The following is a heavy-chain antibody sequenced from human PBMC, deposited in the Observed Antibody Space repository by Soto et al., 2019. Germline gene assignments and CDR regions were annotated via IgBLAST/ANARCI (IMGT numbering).Heavy chain of an antibody. Sequence: SETLSLTCTVSGGSISSYYWSWIRQPPGKGLEWIGYIYYSGSTNYNPSLKSRVTISVDTSKNQFSLKLSSVTAADTAVYYCAIDYGDYDHYYYGMDGWGQGTTVTVSS. CDR1: GGSISSYY. CDR3: AIDYGDYDHYYYGMDG. D-gene: IGHD4-17*01. V-gene: IGHV4-59*01. J-gene: IGHJ6*02. CDR2: IYYSGST.